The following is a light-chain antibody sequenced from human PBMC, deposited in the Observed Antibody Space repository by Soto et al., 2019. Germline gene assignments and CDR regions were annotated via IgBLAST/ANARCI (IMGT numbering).Light chain of an antibody. CDR2: DAS. V-gene: IGKV3-11*01. CDR3: QQRKYWPPLT. J-gene: IGKJ4*01. Sequence: EVVLTQSPVTLALSPGDGATLSCRTSHSVDIYLAWYQQKPGQAPRLLIYDASNSATGIPARFSGSGSGTDFTLTISSLEPEDFAVYYCQQRKYWPPLTFGGGTKVELK. CDR1: HSVDIY.